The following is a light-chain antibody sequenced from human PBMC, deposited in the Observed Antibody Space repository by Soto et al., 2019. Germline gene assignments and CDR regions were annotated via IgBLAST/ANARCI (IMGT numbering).Light chain of an antibody. Sequence: AIQLTQSPSSLSASVGDRVTITCRASQGISSALAWYQQKLGKAPKLLIYDASSLESGVPSRFSGSGSGTDFTLTISSLQPEDFATYYSQQFNSYLITFGQGTRLEIK. CDR1: QGISSA. CDR2: DAS. J-gene: IGKJ5*01. V-gene: IGKV1-13*02. CDR3: QQFNSYLIT.